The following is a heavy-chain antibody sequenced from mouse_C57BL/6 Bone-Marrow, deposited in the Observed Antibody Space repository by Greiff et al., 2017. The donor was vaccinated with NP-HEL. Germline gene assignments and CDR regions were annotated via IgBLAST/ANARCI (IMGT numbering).Heavy chain of an antibody. Sequence: EVKVVESGEGLVKPGGSLKLSCAASGFTFSSYAMSWVRQTPEKRLEWVAYISSGGDYIYYADTVKGRVTISRDKARNTMYQQLSSLKSEDTAMYYCTREVSSGDPAWFAYWGQGTLVTVSA. CDR1: GFTFSSYA. CDR2: ISSGGDYI. D-gene: IGHD2-13*01. CDR3: TREVSSGDPAWFAY. V-gene: IGHV5-9-1*02. J-gene: IGHJ3*01.